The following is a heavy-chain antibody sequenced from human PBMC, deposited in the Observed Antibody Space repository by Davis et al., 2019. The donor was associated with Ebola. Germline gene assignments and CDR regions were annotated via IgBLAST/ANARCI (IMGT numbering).Heavy chain of an antibody. V-gene: IGHV4-59*03. CDR1: GVSISRRD. J-gene: IGHJ4*02. CDR3: SERGSSV. CDR2: IYYTGSA. Sequence: PSETLSLTCTVTGVSISRRDGSWSRQPPGKRLEWIGSIYYTGSAYYNSSLASRATISVDTSKNQFSLKLTSVTAADTAMYYCSERGSSVWGQGTLVTVSS. D-gene: IGHD3-10*01.